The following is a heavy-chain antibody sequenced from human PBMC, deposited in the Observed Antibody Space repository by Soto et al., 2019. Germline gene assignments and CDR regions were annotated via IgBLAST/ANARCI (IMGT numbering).Heavy chain of an antibody. CDR1: GFTLSGYA. CDR3: ARRARPDFYYMDV. CDR2: ICSNGVRT. D-gene: IGHD6-6*01. Sequence: EVQLAESGGGLAQPGGSLRLSCAASGFTLSGYAMDWVRQAPGKGLEYVSGICSNGVRTYYANSVQGRFTIARDNSKNTVYLQVGSLTTEDMAVYYCARRARPDFYYMDVWGRGSTVTVSS. J-gene: IGHJ6*03. V-gene: IGHV3-64*01.